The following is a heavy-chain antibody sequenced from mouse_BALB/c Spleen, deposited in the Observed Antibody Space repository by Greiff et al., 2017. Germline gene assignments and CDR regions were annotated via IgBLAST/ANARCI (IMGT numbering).Heavy chain of an antibody. CDR3: ANTKTFAMDY. CDR2: IWAGGST. D-gene: IGHD2-12*01. CDR1: GFSLTNYG. V-gene: IGHV2-9*02. Sequence: QVQLQQSGPGLVAPSQSLSITCTVSGFSLTNYGVHWVRQPPGKGLEWLGVIWAGGSTNYNSALMSRLSISKDNSKSQVFLKMNSLQTDDTAMYYCANTKTFAMDYWGQGTSVTVSS. J-gene: IGHJ4*01.